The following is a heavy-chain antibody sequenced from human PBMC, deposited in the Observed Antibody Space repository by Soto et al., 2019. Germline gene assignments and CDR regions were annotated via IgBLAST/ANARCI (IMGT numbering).Heavy chain of an antibody. D-gene: IGHD3-3*02. CDR3: ARDKDRQQLGGNYYYIMDV. Sequence: QVQLVQSGAEVKKPGSSVKVSCKTSGGTFRISAISWVRQAPGQGLEWMGGIMPVFPTPDYAQKFQGRVTITADESTSTAYMELSSLRSEDTAVYYCARDKDRQQLGGNYYYIMDVWGQGTTVTVSS. CDR1: GGTFRISA. J-gene: IGHJ6*01. V-gene: IGHV1-69*12. CDR2: IMPVFPTP.